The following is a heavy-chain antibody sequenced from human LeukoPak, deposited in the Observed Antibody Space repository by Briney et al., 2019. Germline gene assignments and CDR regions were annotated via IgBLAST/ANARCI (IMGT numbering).Heavy chain of an antibody. D-gene: IGHD1-26*01. Sequence: GGSLRLSCAASGFTFSSYAMSWVRQAPGKGLEWVSAISGSGGSTYYADSVKGRFTISRDNSKNTLYLQMNSLRAEDTAVYYCGKDQRSYQSLADSWGQGTLVTVSS. V-gene: IGHV3-23*01. J-gene: IGHJ5*01. CDR1: GFTFSSYA. CDR3: GKDQRSYQSLADS. CDR2: ISGSGGST.